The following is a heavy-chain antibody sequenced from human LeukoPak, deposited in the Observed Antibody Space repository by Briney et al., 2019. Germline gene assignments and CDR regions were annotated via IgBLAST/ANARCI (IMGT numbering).Heavy chain of an antibody. D-gene: IGHD6-19*01. CDR1: GYTFTTYG. CDR3: ATLIAVAGRRVSDY. V-gene: IGHV1-18*01. Sequence: ASVTVSCTASGYTFTTYGISWVRQAPGQGLEWMGWISVYNGNTNYAQKLQGRVTMTTDTSTSTAYMELRSLTSDDTAIYYCATLIAVAGRRVSDYWGQGTLVTVSS. J-gene: IGHJ4*02. CDR2: ISVYNGNT.